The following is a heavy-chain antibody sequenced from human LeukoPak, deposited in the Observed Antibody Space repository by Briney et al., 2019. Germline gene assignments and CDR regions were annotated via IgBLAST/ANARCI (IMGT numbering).Heavy chain of an antibody. Sequence: PGASVKVSCKASGYTFTGYYMHWVRQAPGQGLEWMAWINPNSGGTNYAQKFHGRVTMTRDTSISTAYMELSRLRSDDTAMYYCARDKGHSYGLPYYYYMDVWGKGTTVTVSS. D-gene: IGHD5-18*01. CDR3: ARDKGHSYGLPYYYYMDV. CDR2: INPNSGGT. V-gene: IGHV1-2*02. J-gene: IGHJ6*03. CDR1: GYTFTGYY.